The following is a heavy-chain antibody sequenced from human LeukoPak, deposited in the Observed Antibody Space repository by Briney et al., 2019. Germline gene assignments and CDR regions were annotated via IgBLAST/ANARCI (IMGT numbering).Heavy chain of an antibody. V-gene: IGHV3-30*02. CDR2: IRYDGSNK. CDR3: AKGQNGDYGLPDY. D-gene: IGHD4-17*01. CDR1: GFTFSSYG. Sequence: PGGSLRLSCAASGFTFSSYGMHWVRQAPGEGLEWVAFIRYDGSNKYYADSVKGRFTISRDNSKNTLYLQMNSLRAEDTAVYYCAKGQNGDYGLPDYWGQGTLVTVSS. J-gene: IGHJ4*02.